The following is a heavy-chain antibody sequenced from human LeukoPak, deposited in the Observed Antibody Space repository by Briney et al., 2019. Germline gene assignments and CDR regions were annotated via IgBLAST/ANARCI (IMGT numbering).Heavy chain of an antibody. CDR1: GFTFSSYA. D-gene: IGHD5-24*01. V-gene: IGHV3-30-3*01. J-gene: IGHJ5*02. CDR3: ARDRGGYDP. Sequence: GGTLRLSCAASGFTFSSYAMHWVRQAPGKGLEWVAVISYDGSNKYYADSVKGRFTISRDNSKNTLYLQMNSLRAEDTAVYYCARDRGGYDPWGQGTLVTVSS. CDR2: ISYDGSNK.